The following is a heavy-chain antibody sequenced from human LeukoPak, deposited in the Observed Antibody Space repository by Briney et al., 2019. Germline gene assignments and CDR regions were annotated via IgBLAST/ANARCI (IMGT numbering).Heavy chain of an antibody. V-gene: IGHV3-48*04. Sequence: GGSLRLSCAASGFTFSSYSMHWVRQAPGKGLEWVSYISSGGSTIYYADSVKGRFTISRDNARNSVFLQVNSLRAEDTAVYYCARGWPEFDYWGQGTLVTASS. J-gene: IGHJ4*02. CDR3: ARGWPEFDY. D-gene: IGHD1-14*01. CDR1: GFTFSSYS. CDR2: ISSGGSTI.